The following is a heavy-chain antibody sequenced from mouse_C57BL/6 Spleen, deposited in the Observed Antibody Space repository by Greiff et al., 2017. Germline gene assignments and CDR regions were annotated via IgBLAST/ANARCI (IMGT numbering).Heavy chain of an antibody. J-gene: IGHJ4*01. D-gene: IGHD2-4*01. V-gene: IGHV1-26*01. CDR2: INPNNGGT. CDR1: GYTFTDYY. Sequence: VQLQQSGPELVKPGASVKISCKASGYTFTDYYMNWVKQSHGKSLEWIGDINPNNGGTSYNQKFKGKATLTVDKSSSTAYMELRSLTSEDSAVYYCARRGGLRLLYAMDYWGQGTSVTVSS. CDR3: ARRGGLRLLYAMDY.